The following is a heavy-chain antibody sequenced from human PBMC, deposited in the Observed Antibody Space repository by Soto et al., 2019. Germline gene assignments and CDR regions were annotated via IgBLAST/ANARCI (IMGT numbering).Heavy chain of an antibody. D-gene: IGHD3-9*01. V-gene: IGHV5-51*01. CDR1: GYSFTNYW. CDR3: ARQPDYNILTGYFYYFDY. Sequence: GESLKISCKGSGYSFTNYWIAWVRQMPGKGLEWMGIIYPGDSAIRYSPSFQGQVTISVDQSISVAYLQWSSLKASDTAMCYCARQPDYNILTGYFYYFDYWGQGTLVTVSS. CDR2: IYPGDSAI. J-gene: IGHJ4*02.